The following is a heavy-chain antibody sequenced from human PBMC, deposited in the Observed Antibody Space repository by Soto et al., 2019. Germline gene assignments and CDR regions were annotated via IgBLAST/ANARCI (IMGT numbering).Heavy chain of an antibody. CDR1: GGYVGSGNFY. D-gene: IGHD6-6*01. V-gene: IGHV4-61*01. Sequence: SETLSLTCTVSGGYVGSGNFYWSWIRQPPGKGLEWIGDIYFSGSSFYNPSLKSRLTISLDMSKNQFSLKLSSVTSADTAVYYCARHPARASYFDYWGQGALVTVSS. CDR2: IYFSGSS. CDR3: ARHPARASYFDY. J-gene: IGHJ4*02.